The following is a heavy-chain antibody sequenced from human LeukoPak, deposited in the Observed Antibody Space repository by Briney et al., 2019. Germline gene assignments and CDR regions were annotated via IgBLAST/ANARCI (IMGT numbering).Heavy chain of an antibody. CDR3: ARDPALTVPTNWFDP. V-gene: IGHV1-18*01. Sequence: ASVKVSCKASGYTFTSYGISWVRQAPGQGLEWMGWISAYNGNTSYAQKLQGRVTMTTDTSTSTAYMELRSLRSDDTAVYYCARDPALTVPTNWFDPWGQGTLVTVSS. CDR1: GYTFTSYG. D-gene: IGHD2-2*01. J-gene: IGHJ5*02. CDR2: ISAYNGNT.